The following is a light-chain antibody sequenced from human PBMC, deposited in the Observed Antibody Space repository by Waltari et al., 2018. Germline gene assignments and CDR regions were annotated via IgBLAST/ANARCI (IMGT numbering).Light chain of an antibody. Sequence: QSVLTQPPSASGTPGQRVTISCSGSSSNIGSNYVYWYQHLPGTTPKLLISRNAQRPSGVPDRFSGSKSGTSASLDISGLRSEDEGDYYCAAWDGGVSGPHVFGTGTKVTVL. CDR2: RNA. CDR3: AAWDGGVSGPHV. J-gene: IGLJ1*01. CDR1: SSNIGSNY. V-gene: IGLV1-47*01.